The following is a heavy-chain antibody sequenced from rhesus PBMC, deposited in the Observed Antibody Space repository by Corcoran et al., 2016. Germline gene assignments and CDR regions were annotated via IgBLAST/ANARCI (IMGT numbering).Heavy chain of an antibody. CDR2: ISSGGIK. CDR1: GFTFSSYA. J-gene: IGHJ6*01. V-gene: IGHV3-103*01. Sequence: EVQLVESGGGLAKPGGSLRLSCAASGFTFSSYAIHRVRQAPGSGQQRSRGISSGGIKYYEDSVKGRYNISRDNAKNMLSLQRSSLRAEETAVYYCGKGNDYGLDSWGQGVVVTVSS. CDR3: GKGNDYGLDS.